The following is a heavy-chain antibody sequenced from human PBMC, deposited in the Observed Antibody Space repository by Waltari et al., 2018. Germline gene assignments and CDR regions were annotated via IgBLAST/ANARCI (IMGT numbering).Heavy chain of an antibody. V-gene: IGHV1-46*01. D-gene: IGHD4-4*01. Sequence: QVQLVQSGAEVKKPGASVKVSCKASGYTFTSYLMHWVRQSPGQGLEWMGIINPSGGSTSYAQKFQGRGTMTRDTSTSTVYMERSSLRSEDTAVYYCARALGGRYSNYVGYWGQGTLVTVSS. CDR1: GYTFTSYL. CDR3: ARALGGRYSNYVGY. J-gene: IGHJ4*02. CDR2: INPSGGST.